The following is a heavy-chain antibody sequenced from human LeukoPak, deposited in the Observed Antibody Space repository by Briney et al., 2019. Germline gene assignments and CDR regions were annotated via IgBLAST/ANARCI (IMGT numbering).Heavy chain of an antibody. Sequence: SETLSLTCSVAGGSISTYYWNWIRQTPGKGLEWIGHISNGYTEYNPSLTSRVTISVDTSKNQISLKLTSVTAADTAVYYCARDKAHSYGRYFDPWGQGALVTVSS. CDR1: GGSISTYY. J-gene: IGHJ5*02. V-gene: IGHV4-59*01. CDR3: ARDKAHSYGRYFDP. CDR2: ISNGYT. D-gene: IGHD5-18*01.